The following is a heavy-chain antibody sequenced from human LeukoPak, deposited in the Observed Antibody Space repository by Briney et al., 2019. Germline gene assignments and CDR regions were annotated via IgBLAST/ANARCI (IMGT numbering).Heavy chain of an antibody. Sequence: SVKVSCKASGGTFSSYAISWVRQAPGQGLEWMGGIIPIFGTANYAQKFQGRVTITADESTSTAYMGLSSLRSEDTAVYYCARVVTFYDISEGYWGQGTLVTVSS. J-gene: IGHJ4*02. CDR1: GGTFSSYA. V-gene: IGHV1-69*01. D-gene: IGHD3-22*01. CDR3: ARVVTFYDISEGY. CDR2: IIPIFGTA.